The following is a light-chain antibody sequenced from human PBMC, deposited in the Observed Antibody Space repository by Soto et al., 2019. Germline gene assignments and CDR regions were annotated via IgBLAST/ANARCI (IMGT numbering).Light chain of an antibody. V-gene: IGKV3-15*01. CDR1: QSVSSN. Sequence: EIVMTQXPATLSVSPGERATLSCRASQSVSSNLAWYQQKPGQAPRLLIYGASTRATGIPARFSGSGSGTEFTLTISSLQSEDFAVYYCXQYNNWPPWTFGQGTKVEIK. CDR2: GAS. CDR3: XQYNNWPPWT. J-gene: IGKJ1*01.